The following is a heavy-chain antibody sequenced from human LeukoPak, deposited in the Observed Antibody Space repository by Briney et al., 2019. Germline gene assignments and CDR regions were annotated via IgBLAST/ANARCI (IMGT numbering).Heavy chain of an antibody. D-gene: IGHD3-22*01. Sequence: ASVKVSCKASGFTFTSPAMQWVRQARGQRLEWIGWIVVGSGNTNYAQKFQERVTITRDMSTSTAYMELSSLRSEDTAVYYCAATGNINYYDSSGYYPPDAFDIWGQGTMVTVSS. CDR1: GFTFTSPA. V-gene: IGHV1-58*02. CDR3: AATGNINYYDSSGYYPPDAFDI. CDR2: IVVGSGNT. J-gene: IGHJ3*02.